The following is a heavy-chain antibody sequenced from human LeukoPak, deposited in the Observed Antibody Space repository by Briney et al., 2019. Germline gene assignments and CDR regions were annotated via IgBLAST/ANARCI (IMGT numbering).Heavy chain of an antibody. CDR2: INQDGSAK. CDR1: GFSFRNYW. V-gene: IGHV3-7*01. D-gene: IGHD3-10*01. J-gene: IGHJ6*02. Sequence: GGSLRLSCAASGFSFRNYWMNWARQAPGKGLEWVAIINQDGSAKYYVDSAKGRFTISRDNAKNSLYLQMNSLRVEDTAVYYCARAISMVWGLIYYGMDVWGQGTTVTVSS. CDR3: ARAISMVWGLIYYGMDV.